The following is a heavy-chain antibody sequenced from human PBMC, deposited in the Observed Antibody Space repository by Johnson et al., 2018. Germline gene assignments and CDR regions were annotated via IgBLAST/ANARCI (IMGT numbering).Heavy chain of an antibody. CDR2: ISSSSSYI. D-gene: IGHD1-26*01. V-gene: IGHV3-21*01. Sequence: LVESGGGLVKPGGSLRLSCAASGFTFSSYSMNWVRQAPGKGLEWVSSISSSSSYIYYADSVKGRFTISRDNAKNSRYLQMNSLRAEVTAGYYCARDRGVGAPDAFDIWGQGTMVTVSS. CDR3: ARDRGVGAPDAFDI. CDR1: GFTFSSYS. J-gene: IGHJ3*02.